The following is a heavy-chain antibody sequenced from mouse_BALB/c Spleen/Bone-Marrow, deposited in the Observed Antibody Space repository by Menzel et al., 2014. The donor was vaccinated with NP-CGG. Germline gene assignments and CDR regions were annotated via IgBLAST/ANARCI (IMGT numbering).Heavy chain of an antibody. Sequence: QVQLKQPGAELVRPGTSVKVSCKASGYAFTNYLIEWVKQRPGQGLEWIGVINPGSGGTNYNEKFKGKATLTADKSSSPAYMQLSSLTSDDSAVYYCARARTGFAYGGQGTLVTVSA. V-gene: IGHV1-54*03. CDR3: ARARTGFAY. J-gene: IGHJ3*01. CDR2: INPGSGGT. CDR1: GYAFTNYL.